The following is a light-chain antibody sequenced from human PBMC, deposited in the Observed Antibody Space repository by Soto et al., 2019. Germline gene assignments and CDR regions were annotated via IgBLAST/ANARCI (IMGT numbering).Light chain of an antibody. V-gene: IGLV2-14*01. CDR3: SSYTSSSHVV. Sequence: QSALTQPASVSGSPGQSITISCTGTSSDVGGYNYVSWYQQHPGKAPKLMIYDVSNRPSGVSNRFSGSKSGNTASLTISGLQGEDEADYYCSSYTSSSHVVFGGGTQLTVL. J-gene: IGLJ2*01. CDR1: SSDVGGYNY. CDR2: DVS.